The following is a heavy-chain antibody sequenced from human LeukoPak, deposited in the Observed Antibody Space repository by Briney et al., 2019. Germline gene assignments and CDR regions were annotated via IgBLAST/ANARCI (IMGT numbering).Heavy chain of an antibody. J-gene: IGHJ4*02. CDR2: IWYDGSNK. V-gene: IGHV3-33*08. CDR1: GFTFSSYA. CDR3: ARDPGGTWGFDY. Sequence: PGGSLRLSRAASGFTFSSYAMHWVRQAPGKGLEWVAVIWYDGSNKYYADSVKGRFTISRDNSKNTLYLQMNSLRAEDTAVYYCARDPGGTWGFDYWGQGALVTVSS. D-gene: IGHD7-27*01.